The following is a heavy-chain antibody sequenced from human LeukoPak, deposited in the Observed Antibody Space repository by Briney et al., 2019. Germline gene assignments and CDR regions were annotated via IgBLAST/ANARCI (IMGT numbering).Heavy chain of an antibody. CDR3: ARVFHDTVTPYYFDY. Sequence: SETLSLTCTVSGGSISSGDNYWSWIPQPPGKDLDWFGNINYSGSTYYNPSLKSRVTISVDTSKNQFSLKLSSVTAADTAVYYCARVFHDTVTPYYFDYWGQGTLVTVSS. CDR2: INYSGST. V-gene: IGHV4-30-4*01. J-gene: IGHJ4*02. CDR1: GGSISSGDNY. D-gene: IGHD4-17*01.